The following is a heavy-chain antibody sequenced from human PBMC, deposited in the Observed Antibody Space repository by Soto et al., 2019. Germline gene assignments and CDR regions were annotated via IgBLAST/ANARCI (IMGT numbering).Heavy chain of an antibody. CDR1: GFTVSSNY. CDR2: IYSGDST. J-gene: IGHJ4*01. CDR3: ARGIAAAGLLFDY. V-gene: IGHV3-66*01. D-gene: IGHD6-13*01. Sequence: PGGSLRLSCAASGFTVSSNYMSWVRQAPWKGLEWVSVIYSGDSTYYADSVKGRFTISRDNSKNTLYLQMNSLRAEDTAVYYCARGIAAAGLLFDYWGEETLVTVCS.